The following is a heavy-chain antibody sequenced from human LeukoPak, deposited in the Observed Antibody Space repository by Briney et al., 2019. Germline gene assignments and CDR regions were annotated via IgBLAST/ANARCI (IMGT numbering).Heavy chain of an antibody. Sequence: ASVKVSCKASGYTFTSYAMHWVRQAPGQRLEWMGWINAGNGNTKYSQKFQGRVTITRDTSASAAYMELSSLRSEDTAVYNCARAGTDIVVVPAAGGWFDPWGQGTLVTVSS. CDR1: GYTFTSYA. V-gene: IGHV1-3*01. J-gene: IGHJ5*02. CDR3: ARAGTDIVVVPAAGGWFDP. CDR2: INAGNGNT. D-gene: IGHD2-2*01.